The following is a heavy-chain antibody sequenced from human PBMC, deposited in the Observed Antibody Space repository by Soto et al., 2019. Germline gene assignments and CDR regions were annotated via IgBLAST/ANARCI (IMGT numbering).Heavy chain of an antibody. CDR3: AIEYSSSPPYYPIGF. Sequence: ASVKVSCKASGDTFTGYYMRWVRQAPGQGLEWMGWINPNSGGTNYAQKFQGRVTMTRDKSTSTAYMELSRLRSEDTAVYYCAIEYSSSPPYYPIGFWGQGTLVTV. CDR1: GDTFTGYY. CDR2: INPNSGGT. J-gene: IGHJ4*02. V-gene: IGHV1-2*02. D-gene: IGHD6-6*01.